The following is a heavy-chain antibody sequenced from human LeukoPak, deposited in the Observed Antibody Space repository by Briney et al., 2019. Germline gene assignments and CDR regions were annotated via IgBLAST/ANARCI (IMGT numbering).Heavy chain of an antibody. J-gene: IGHJ4*02. Sequence: SETLSLTCTVSGGSISSYYWSWIRQPPGKGLEWIGYIYYSGRTNYNPSPKSRVTISVDTSKNQFSLKLSSVTAADTAVYYCGRGGRYFDYWGQGTLVTVSS. CDR2: IYYSGRT. V-gene: IGHV4-59*01. CDR3: GRGGRYFDY. CDR1: GGSISSYY. D-gene: IGHD2-15*01.